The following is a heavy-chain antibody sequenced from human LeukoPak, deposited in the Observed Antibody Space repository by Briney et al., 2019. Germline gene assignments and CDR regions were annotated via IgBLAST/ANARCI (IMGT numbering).Heavy chain of an antibody. CDR3: ARELAHDSSGLDY. V-gene: IGHV3-74*01. CDR1: GFTFSSYW. J-gene: IGHJ4*02. D-gene: IGHD3-22*01. CDR2: INSDGSTT. Sequence: GGSLRLSCAASGFTFSSYWMHWVRQAPGKGLVWVSRINSDGSTTSYADSVMGRFTISRDSAKNTVYLQMNSLSVEDTAVYYCARELAHDSSGLDYWGQGTLVTVSS.